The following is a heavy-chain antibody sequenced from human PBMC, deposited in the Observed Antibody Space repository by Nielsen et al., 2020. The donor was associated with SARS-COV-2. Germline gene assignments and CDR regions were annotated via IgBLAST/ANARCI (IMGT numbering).Heavy chain of an antibody. D-gene: IGHD1-1*01. CDR3: ARGRWNDAAY. CDR1: GGSLTEHD. J-gene: IGHJ4*02. CDR2: ILHSGFT. V-gene: IGHV4-34*01. Sequence: SETLSLTCALSGGSLTEHDWNWIRQPPGRGLEWLGEILHSGFTNNNPSLTTRLIISSDKSKNQFSLKLSSVTAADTAVYYCARGRWNDAAYWGQGTLVTVSS.